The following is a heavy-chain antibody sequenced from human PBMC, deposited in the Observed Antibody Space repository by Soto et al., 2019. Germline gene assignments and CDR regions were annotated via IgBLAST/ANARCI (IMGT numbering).Heavy chain of an antibody. Sequence: QLQLQESGPGLVKPSETLSLTCTVSSAPVSSSTYTWGWIRQPPGKGLEWIGSIYYSGSTYYNPSLNSRVTVSVVTSKNPFSLKVTSVTAADTAVYYCARLHGYCISSSCHGHYAMDVWGQGTTVTVSS. CDR1: SAPVSSSTYT. CDR3: ARLHGYCISSSCHGHYAMDV. D-gene: IGHD2-2*01. J-gene: IGHJ6*02. CDR2: IYYSGST. V-gene: IGHV4-39*01.